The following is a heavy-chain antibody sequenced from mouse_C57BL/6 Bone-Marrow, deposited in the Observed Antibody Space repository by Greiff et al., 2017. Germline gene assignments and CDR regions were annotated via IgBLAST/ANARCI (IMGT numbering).Heavy chain of an antibody. CDR2: IYPRSGNT. J-gene: IGHJ3*01. CDR1: GYTFTSYG. CDR3: ARQLRLRGAY. V-gene: IGHV1-81*01. Sequence: VKVVESGAELARPGASVKLSCKASGYTFTSYGISWVKQRTGQGLEWIGEIYPRSGNTYYNEKFKGKATLTADKSSSTAYMELRSLTSEDSAVYFCARQLRLRGAYWGQGTLVTVSA. D-gene: IGHD3-2*02.